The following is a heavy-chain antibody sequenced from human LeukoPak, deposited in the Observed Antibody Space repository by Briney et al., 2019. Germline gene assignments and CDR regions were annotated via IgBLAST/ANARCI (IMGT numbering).Heavy chain of an antibody. CDR2: IYPGDSDT. Sequence: ESLKISCKGSGSGYRFTSHWIGWVRQMPGKGLEWMGIIYPGDSDTRYSPSFQGQVTISADKSISTAYLQWSSLKASDTAMYYCARLQFNNYGAAAYWGQGTLVTVSS. D-gene: IGHD4-17*01. CDR1: GSGYRFTSHW. J-gene: IGHJ4*02. CDR3: ARLQFNNYGAAAY. V-gene: IGHV5-51*01.